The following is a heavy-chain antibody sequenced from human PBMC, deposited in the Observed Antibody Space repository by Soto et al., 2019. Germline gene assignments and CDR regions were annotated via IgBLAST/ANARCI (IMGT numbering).Heavy chain of an antibody. V-gene: IGHV3-33*01. D-gene: IGHD2-21*02. CDR3: ARDVMVTARVMWYFDL. Sequence: QVQLVESGGGVVQPGRSLRLSCAASGFTFSRYGMHWVRQAPGKGLEWVAVIWYDGSNKYYADSVKGRFTISRDNSKNTLYLQMNRLRAEDTAVDYCARDVMVTARVMWYFDLWGRGTLVTVSS. J-gene: IGHJ2*01. CDR2: IWYDGSNK. CDR1: GFTFSRYG.